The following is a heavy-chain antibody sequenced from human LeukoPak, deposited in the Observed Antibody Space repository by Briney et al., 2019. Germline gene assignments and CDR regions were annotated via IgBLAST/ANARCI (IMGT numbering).Heavy chain of an antibody. Sequence: ASVKVSCKTSGYTFSSYDINWVRQATGQGLEWMGWMNPNSGNTGYAQNFQGRVTMTRNPSISTAYMELSSLRSEDTAVYYCAREPLDGEGATIFGFWGQGTLVTVSS. D-gene: IGHD1-26*01. V-gene: IGHV1-8*01. CDR3: AREPLDGEGATIFGF. J-gene: IGHJ4*02. CDR1: GYTFSSYD. CDR2: MNPNSGNT.